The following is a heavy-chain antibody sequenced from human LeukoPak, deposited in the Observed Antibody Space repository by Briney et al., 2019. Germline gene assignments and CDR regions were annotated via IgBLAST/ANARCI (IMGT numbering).Heavy chain of an antibody. D-gene: IGHD2-2*02. CDR1: GYTLTELS. V-gene: IGHV1-24*01. J-gene: IGHJ3*02. Sequence: GASVKVSCKVSGYTLTELSMHWVRQAPGKGLEWMGGFDPEDGETIYAQKFQGRVTMTEDTSTDTAYMELSSLRSEDTAVYYCATQTRWGILAVVPAAIRRTPGRRDAFDIWGQGTMVTVSS. CDR2: FDPEDGET. CDR3: ATQTRWGILAVVPAAIRRTPGRRDAFDI.